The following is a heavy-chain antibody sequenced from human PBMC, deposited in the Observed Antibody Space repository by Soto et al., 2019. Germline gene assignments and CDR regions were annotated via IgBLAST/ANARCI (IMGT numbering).Heavy chain of an antibody. CDR1: GYTFTSYY. CDR2: INPSGGST. V-gene: IGHV1-46*01. J-gene: IGHJ4*02. CDR3: AREDALTNSHLTAYCSGGSCDY. D-gene: IGHD2-15*01. Sequence: ASVKVSCKASGYTFTSYYMHWVRQAPGQGLEWMGIINPSGGSTSYAQKFQGRVTMTRDTSTSTVYMELSSLGSEDTAVYYCAREDALTNSHLTAYCSGGSCDYWGQGTLVTVSS.